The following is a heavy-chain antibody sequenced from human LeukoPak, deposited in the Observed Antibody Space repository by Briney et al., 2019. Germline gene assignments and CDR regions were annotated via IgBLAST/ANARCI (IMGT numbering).Heavy chain of an antibody. J-gene: IGHJ5*02. CDR3: ARAKIEGTYNWFDP. Sequence: SETLSLTCTVSGVSISGYYWSWIRQPPGKGLEWIGDIFDSGSTNYNPSLKSRVTISVDTSKNQFSLKLSSVTAADTAVYYCARAKIEGTYNWFDPWGQGTLVTVSS. CDR2: IFDSGST. V-gene: IGHV4-59*01. CDR1: GVSISGYY.